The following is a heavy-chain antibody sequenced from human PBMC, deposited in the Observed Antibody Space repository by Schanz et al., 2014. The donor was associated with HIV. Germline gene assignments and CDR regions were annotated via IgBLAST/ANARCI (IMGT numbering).Heavy chain of an antibody. V-gene: IGHV3-7*03. CDR2: IKQDGSEK. D-gene: IGHD1-20*01. J-gene: IGHJ6*02. CDR3: AKTSITLGMDV. CDR1: GLMFSSYW. Sequence: EVQLVESGGGLVQPGGSLRLSCAASGLMFSSYWMSWVRQAPGKGLEWVANIKQDGSEKYYVDSVKGRFTISRDNSKNTVYLQMNSLRAEDTAVYYCAKTSITLGMDVWGQGTTVTVSS.